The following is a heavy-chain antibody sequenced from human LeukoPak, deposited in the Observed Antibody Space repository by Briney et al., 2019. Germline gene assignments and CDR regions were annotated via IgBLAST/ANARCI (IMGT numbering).Heavy chain of an antibody. CDR1: GFTVSSNY. Sequence: GGSLRLSCAASGFTVSSNYMSWVRQAPGKGLEWVSVIYSGGSTYYADSVKGRFTISRDNSKNTLYLQMNSLRAEDTAVYYCARSRLYYDTSGYFTYYFDYWGQGTLVTVSS. CDR2: IYSGGST. J-gene: IGHJ4*02. CDR3: ARSRLYYDTSGYFTYYFDY. D-gene: IGHD3-22*01. V-gene: IGHV3-53*01.